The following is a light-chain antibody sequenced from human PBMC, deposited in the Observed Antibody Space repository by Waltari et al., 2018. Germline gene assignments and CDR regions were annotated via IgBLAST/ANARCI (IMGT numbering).Light chain of an antibody. CDR2: GAS. V-gene: IGKV3-15*01. CDR1: QSDSSN. CDR3: QQYNNWLIT. J-gene: IGKJ5*01. Sequence: EIVMTQSPATLSVSPGERATLSCMASQSDSSNLAWYQHKPGQAPRLLIFGASSRATGIPGRFSGSGSGTEFTLTISSLQSEDFAVYYCQQYNNWLITFGQGTRLEIK.